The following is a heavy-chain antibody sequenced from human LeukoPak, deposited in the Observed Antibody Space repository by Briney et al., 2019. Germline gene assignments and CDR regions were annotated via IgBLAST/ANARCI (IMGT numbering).Heavy chain of an antibody. CDR2: INPNSGGT. CDR3: ARDKRSTAGNWFDP. J-gene: IGHJ5*02. V-gene: IGHV1-2*06. Sequence: ASVKVSCKASGYTFTDYYIHWVRQAPGQGLEWMGRINPNSGGTNYAQRFQGRVTVTRDTSISTAYTELSTLRSDDAAVYYCARDKRSTAGNWFDPWGQGTLVTVSS. CDR1: GYTFTDYY. D-gene: IGHD1-14*01.